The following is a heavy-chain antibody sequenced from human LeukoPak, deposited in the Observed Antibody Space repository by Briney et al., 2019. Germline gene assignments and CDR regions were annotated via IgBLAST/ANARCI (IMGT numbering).Heavy chain of an antibody. Sequence: ASVKVSCKASGYTFTSYYMHWVRQAPGQGLEWMGWMNPNSGNTGYAQKFQGRVTMTRNTSISTAYMELSSLRSEDTAVFYCARVCCSGDSCYLYYFDYWGQGTLVTVSS. D-gene: IGHD2-15*01. J-gene: IGHJ4*02. CDR1: GYTFTSYY. CDR2: MNPNSGNT. CDR3: ARVCCSGDSCYLYYFDY. V-gene: IGHV1-8*02.